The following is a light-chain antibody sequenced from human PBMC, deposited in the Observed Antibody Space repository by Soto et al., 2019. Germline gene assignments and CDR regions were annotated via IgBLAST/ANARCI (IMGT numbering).Light chain of an antibody. Sequence: QPVLTQSPSASASLGASVKFTCTLSSGHSSYAIAWHQQQPEKGPRYLMKPNSDGIHNKGDGIPDRFSGSSSGAERYLTISSLRSEDEADYYCQTWDTGSVVFGGGTKVTVL. V-gene: IGLV4-69*01. CDR3: QTWDTGSVV. CDR1: SGHSSYA. J-gene: IGLJ2*01. CDR2: PNSDGIH.